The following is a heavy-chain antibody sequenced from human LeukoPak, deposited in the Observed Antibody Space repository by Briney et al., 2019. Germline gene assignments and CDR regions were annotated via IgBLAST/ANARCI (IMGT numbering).Heavy chain of an antibody. Sequence: SETLSLTCTVSGGSIGSYYWSWIRQPAGKGLEWIGRIYTSGSTNYNPSLKSRVTMSVDTSKNQFSLKLSSVTAADTAVYYCAREPRSGWSYYYGMDVWGQGTTVTVSS. V-gene: IGHV4-4*07. CDR1: GGSIGSYY. CDR3: AREPRSGWSYYYGMDV. J-gene: IGHJ6*02. CDR2: IYTSGST. D-gene: IGHD6-19*01.